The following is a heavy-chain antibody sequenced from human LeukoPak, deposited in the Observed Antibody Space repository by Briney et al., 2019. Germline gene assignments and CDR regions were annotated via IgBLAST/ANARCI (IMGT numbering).Heavy chain of an antibody. CDR3: ARDIWDLPNY. Sequence: GGSLRLSCAASGFTLSSYWMSWVRQAPGKGLEWVPNIKQDGSEKNYVDSVKGRFTISRDNAKNSLYLQMNSLRAEDTAVYYCARDIWDLPNYWGQGTLVTVSS. V-gene: IGHV3-7*01. CDR1: GFTLSSYW. J-gene: IGHJ4*02. D-gene: IGHD1-26*01. CDR2: IKQDGSEK.